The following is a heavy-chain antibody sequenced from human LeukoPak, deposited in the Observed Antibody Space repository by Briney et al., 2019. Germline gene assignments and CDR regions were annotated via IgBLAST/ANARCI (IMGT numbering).Heavy chain of an antibody. CDR1: GFTFSSNW. V-gene: IGHV3-74*01. Sequence: GGSLRLSCAASGFTFSSNWMHWVRQTPGKGLVWVSGINSVGSSTSYADSVKGRFTISRDNAKNTLYLQMNCLRAEDTAVYYCARGIEGASDYWGQGTLVTVSS. CDR2: INSVGSST. J-gene: IGHJ4*02. CDR3: ARGIEGASDY. D-gene: IGHD1-26*01.